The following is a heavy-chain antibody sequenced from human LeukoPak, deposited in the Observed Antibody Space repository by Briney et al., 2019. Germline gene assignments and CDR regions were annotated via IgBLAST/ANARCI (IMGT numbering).Heavy chain of an antibody. V-gene: IGHV1-46*01. D-gene: IGHD6-19*01. CDR2: INPSGGST. CDR3: ARAHGQWLVLYYFDY. Sequence: ASVKVSCKASGYTFTSYYMHWVRQAPGQGLEWMGIINPSGGSTSYAQKFQGRVTMTRDTSTSTVYMGLSSLRSEDTAVYYCARAHGQWLVLYYFDYWGQGTLVTVSS. CDR1: GYTFTSYY. J-gene: IGHJ4*02.